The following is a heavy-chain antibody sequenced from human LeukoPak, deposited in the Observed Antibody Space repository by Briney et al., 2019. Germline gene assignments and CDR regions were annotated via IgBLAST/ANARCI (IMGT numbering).Heavy chain of an antibody. J-gene: IGHJ3*02. CDR2: MKPHSGNT. V-gene: IGHV1-8*01. CDR3: KMAKEGNAFDI. D-gene: IGHD5-24*01. Sequence: ASVKVFCKASGYTFTDYDIDWARQATGQGLEWMGWMKPHSGNTGYAQKFQGRVTMTRDTSITTAYMELSSLRSDDTAIYYCKMAKEGNAFDIWGQGTMVTVSS. CDR1: GYTFTDYD.